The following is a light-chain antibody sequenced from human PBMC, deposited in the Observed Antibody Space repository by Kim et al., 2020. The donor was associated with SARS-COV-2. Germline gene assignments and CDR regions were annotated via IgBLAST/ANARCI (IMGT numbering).Light chain of an antibody. CDR3: QQYYNWPRT. J-gene: IGKJ1*01. CDR2: GAS. Sequence: ETVMTQSPATLSVSPGERVTLSCRASQTVSSSLAWYQQKPGQAPRLLIYGASARATGTPARFSGSASGTEFTLTISSLQSEDFAVYYCQQYYNWPRTFGQGTKVDLK. CDR1: QTVSSS. V-gene: IGKV3-15*01.